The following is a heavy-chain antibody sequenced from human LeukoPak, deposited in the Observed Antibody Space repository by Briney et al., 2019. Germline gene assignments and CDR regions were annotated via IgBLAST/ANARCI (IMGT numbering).Heavy chain of an antibody. CDR2: IYYSGSN. CDR3: ARCLPYPCGGDCWGAFDL. V-gene: IGHV4-59*01. J-gene: IGHJ3*01. D-gene: IGHD2-21*02. CDR1: GLSMSSYY. Sequence: SETLSLTCTVSGLSMSSYYWSWLRQPPGKGPEWVGYIYYSGSNKYNPSLKSRVAISIDTSKNQFSLKLNSVTTADTAVYYCARCLPYPCGGDCWGAFDLWGQGTLVPVSS.